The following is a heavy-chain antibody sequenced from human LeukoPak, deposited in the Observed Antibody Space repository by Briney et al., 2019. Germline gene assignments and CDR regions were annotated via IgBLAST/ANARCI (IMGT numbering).Heavy chain of an antibody. Sequence: SETLSLTCTVSGGAISRSSYYWGWIRQSPGKGLEWIGTVYNSGNTYYKPSLKSRLTISMDTSKNQFSLKLSSVTAGDTAVYYCVRPLSDIGGPDQYDAFDMWGQGTMVTVTS. CDR1: GGAISRSSYY. CDR3: VRPLSDIGGPDQYDAFDM. V-gene: IGHV4-39*01. D-gene: IGHD2-15*01. J-gene: IGHJ3*02. CDR2: VYNSGNT.